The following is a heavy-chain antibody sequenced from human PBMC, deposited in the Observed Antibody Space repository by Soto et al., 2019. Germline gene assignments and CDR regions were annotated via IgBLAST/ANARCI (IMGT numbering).Heavy chain of an antibody. J-gene: IGHJ5*02. CDR1: GYTFTSYG. V-gene: IGHV1-18*01. Sequence: ASVKVSCKASGYTFTSYGISWVRQAPGQGLEWMGWISAYNGNTNYAQKPQGRVTMTTDTSTSTAYMELRSLRSDDTAVYYCARTSGDYGAGWFDPWGQGTLVTVSS. D-gene: IGHD4-17*01. CDR2: ISAYNGNT. CDR3: ARTSGDYGAGWFDP.